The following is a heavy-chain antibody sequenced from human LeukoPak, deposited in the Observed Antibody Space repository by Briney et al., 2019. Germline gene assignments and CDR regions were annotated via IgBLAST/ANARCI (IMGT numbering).Heavy chain of an antibody. CDR2: IYSSGST. D-gene: IGHD1-26*01. CDR1: GGSISSYY. CDR3: ARQGSGGRAFDI. V-gene: IGHV4-59*08. Sequence: SETLSLTCIVSGGSISSYYWSWIRQPPGKGLEWIGYIYSSGSTNSNPSPKSRVTISVDTSKSQFSLKMTSVTAADTAVYYCARQGSGGRAFDIWGQGTMVTVSS. J-gene: IGHJ3*02.